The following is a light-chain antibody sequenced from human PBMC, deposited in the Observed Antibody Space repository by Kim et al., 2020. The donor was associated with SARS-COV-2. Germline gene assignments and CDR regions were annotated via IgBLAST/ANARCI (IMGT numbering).Light chain of an antibody. CDR1: QSASSY. CDR3: QHRSTWPIT. J-gene: IGKJ5*01. Sequence: LTPGERATLSCRASQSASSYLAWYQHKPGQAPRLLIYDASNRATGIPARFSGSGSETDFTLTISSLEPEDFAIYYCQHRSTWPITFGQGTRLEIK. V-gene: IGKV3-11*01. CDR2: DAS.